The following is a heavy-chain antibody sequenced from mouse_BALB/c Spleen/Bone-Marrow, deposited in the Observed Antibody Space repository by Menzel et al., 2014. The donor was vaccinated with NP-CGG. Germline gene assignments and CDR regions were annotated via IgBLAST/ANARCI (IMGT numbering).Heavy chain of an antibody. CDR1: GYPSTDYA. J-gene: IGHJ2*01. V-gene: IGHV1S137*01. CDR2: ISTYYGDA. CDR3: ARWYFLDY. Sequence: QVRVEQSGAGLGRPGVSVKISCKGSGYPSTDYAMHWVKQSPAKRLEWIGVISTYYGDASYNQKFKGKATMTGDKSSSTAYMELARLTSEDAAIYYCARWYFLDYGGQGTTLPVSS. D-gene: IGHD1-1*02.